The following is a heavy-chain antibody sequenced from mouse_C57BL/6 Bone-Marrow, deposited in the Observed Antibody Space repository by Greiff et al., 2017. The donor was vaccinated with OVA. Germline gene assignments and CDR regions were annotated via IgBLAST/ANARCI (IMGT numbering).Heavy chain of an antibody. Sequence: QVTLKVSGPGILQPSQTLSLTCSFSGFSLSTFGMGVGWIRQPSGKGLDWLAHLWWDDDKYYNPALKSRLTTSKDTSKNQVFLKIANVDTADAATDYCARMRGDYSNYWGQGTTLTVSS. V-gene: IGHV8-8*01. D-gene: IGHD2-5*01. CDR1: GFSLSTFGMG. CDR3: ARMRGDYSNY. CDR2: LWWDDDK. J-gene: IGHJ2*01.